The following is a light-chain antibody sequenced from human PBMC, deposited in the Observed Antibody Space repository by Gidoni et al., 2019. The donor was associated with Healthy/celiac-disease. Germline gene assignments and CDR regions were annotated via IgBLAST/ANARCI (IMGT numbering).Light chain of an antibody. CDR2: QDS. CDR3: QAWDSSTAHVV. J-gene: IGLJ2*01. Sequence: SYELTQPPSVSVSPGQTASITCSGDKLGDKYACWYQQKPGQSPVLVIYQDSKRPSGIPERFSGSNSGHTATLTISGTQAMDEADYYCQAWDSSTAHVVFGGGTKLTVL. V-gene: IGLV3-1*01. CDR1: KLGDKY.